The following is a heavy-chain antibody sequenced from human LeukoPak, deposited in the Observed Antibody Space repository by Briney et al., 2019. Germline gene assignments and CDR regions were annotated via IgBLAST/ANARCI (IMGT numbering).Heavy chain of an antibody. CDR3: ARDLSDYYDSSGYPFDY. J-gene: IGHJ4*02. V-gene: IGHV4-34*01. CDR1: GGSFSGYN. D-gene: IGHD3-22*01. CDR2: INHSGST. Sequence: SETLSLTCAAYGGSFSGYNWTWIRQSPGKGLEWIGEINHSGSTNYNPSLKSRVTISVDTSKNQFSLKLSSVTAADTAVYYCARDLSDYYDSSGYPFDYWGQGTLVTVSS.